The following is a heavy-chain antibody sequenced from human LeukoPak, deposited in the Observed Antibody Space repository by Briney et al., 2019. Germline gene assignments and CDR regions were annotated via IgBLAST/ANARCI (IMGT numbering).Heavy chain of an antibody. CDR2: ISSSGTSI. CDR3: ATGEGGSYYDSRGYYSDI. J-gene: IGHJ3*02. Sequence: GGSLRLSCAASGFTFSSYSMNWVRQAPGKGLEWVSYISSSGTSIYYADSVKGRFTISRDNAKNSLYLQMNSRRAEDTAVYYCATGEGGSYYDSRGYYSDIWGQGTMVTVSS. D-gene: IGHD3-22*01. V-gene: IGHV3-48*04. CDR1: GFTFSSYS.